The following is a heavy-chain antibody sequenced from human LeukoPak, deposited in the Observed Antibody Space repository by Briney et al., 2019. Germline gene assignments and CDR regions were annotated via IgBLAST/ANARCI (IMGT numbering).Heavy chain of an antibody. D-gene: IGHD1-26*01. CDR3: VRTSKHEGGATYYFDY. Sequence: ASVKVSCMASGYTFTSYYIHWVRQAPGQGLEWMGIINPSGGSTSYPQKFQGRVTMTRDTSTSTVYMELSSLRSEDTAVHHCVRTSKHEGGATYYFDYWGQGTLVTVSS. CDR2: INPSGGST. CDR1: GYTFTSYY. V-gene: IGHV1-46*01. J-gene: IGHJ4*02.